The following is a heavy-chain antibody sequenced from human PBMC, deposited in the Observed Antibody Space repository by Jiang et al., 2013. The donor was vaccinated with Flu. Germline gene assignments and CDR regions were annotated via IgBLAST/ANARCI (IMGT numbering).Heavy chain of an antibody. D-gene: IGHD2-15*01. J-gene: IGHJ4*02. Sequence: LLKPSETLSLTCTVSGGSISSNDFFWGWIRQPPGKGLEWIGSISYSGSTYYNPSLKSRVSISVDTSKNQFSLKVYSVTAADTAVFYCVRQTAPTYCSGGSCYSDFDDWGQGTLVTV. CDR3: VRQTAPTYCSGGSCYSDFDD. V-gene: IGHV4-39*01. CDR1: GGSISSNDFF. CDR2: ISYSGST.